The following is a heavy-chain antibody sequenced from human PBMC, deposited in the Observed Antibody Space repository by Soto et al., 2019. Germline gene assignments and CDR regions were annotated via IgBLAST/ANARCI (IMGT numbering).Heavy chain of an antibody. J-gene: IGHJ4*02. CDR2: ISYDGSNK. CDR3: ARDRYYYDSSGYCDY. D-gene: IGHD3-22*01. V-gene: IGHV3-30-3*01. Sequence: GGSLRLSCAASGFTCSSYAMHWVGQAPGKGLEWVAVISYDGSNKYYADSVKGRFTISRDNSKNTLYLQMNSLRAEDTAVYYCARDRYYYDSSGYCDYWGQGTLVTVSS. CDR1: GFTCSSYA.